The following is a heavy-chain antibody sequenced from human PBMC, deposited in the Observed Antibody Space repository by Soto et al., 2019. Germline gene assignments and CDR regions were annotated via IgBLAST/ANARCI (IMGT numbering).Heavy chain of an antibody. CDR2: IYYSGST. J-gene: IGHJ4*02. Sequence: SETLSLTCTVSGGSISSGGFYWSWIRQPPGKGLEWIGYIYYSGSTYYNPSLKSRVTISVDTSKNQFSLKLSSVTAADTAVYYCAREGSGYDHTFFDYRGQGTLVTVSS. CDR1: GGSISSGGFY. CDR3: AREGSGYDHTFFDY. D-gene: IGHD5-12*01. V-gene: IGHV4-30-4*01.